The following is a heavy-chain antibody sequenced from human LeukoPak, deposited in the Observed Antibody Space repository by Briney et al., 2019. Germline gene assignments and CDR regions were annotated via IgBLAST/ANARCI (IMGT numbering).Heavy chain of an antibody. V-gene: IGHV3-21*06. CDR2: ISSGSDYV. J-gene: IGHJ4*02. CDR3: ASDLSLGMHGGFDF. Sequence: GGTLRLSCVASGFTYRIYSINRVRQAPGKGREGGSTISSGSDYVYHTESVRGRFTINTDNARNSLYLRMNRLGAADTAVYYCASDLSLGMHGGFDFWGQGILVTVSS. CDR1: GFTYRIYS.